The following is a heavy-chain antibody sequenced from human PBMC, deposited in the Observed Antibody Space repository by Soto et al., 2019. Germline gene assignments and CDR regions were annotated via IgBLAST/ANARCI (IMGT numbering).Heavy chain of an antibody. J-gene: IGHJ3*02. V-gene: IGHV1-18*01. Sequence: QVQLVQSGAEVKKPGASVKVSCKASGYTFTSYGITWVRQAPGQGLEWMGWISAYNGNTNYAQKLQGRVTMTTDTSTSTAYMELRSLRSDDTAVYYCASFGYCSGGSCYEGPNAFDIWGQGTMVTVSS. CDR1: GYTFTSYG. D-gene: IGHD2-15*01. CDR3: ASFGYCSGGSCYEGPNAFDI. CDR2: ISAYNGNT.